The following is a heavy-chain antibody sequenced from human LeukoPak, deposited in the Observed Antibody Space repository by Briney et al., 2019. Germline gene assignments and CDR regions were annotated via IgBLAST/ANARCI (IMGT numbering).Heavy chain of an antibody. V-gene: IGHV1-18*01. J-gene: IGHJ4*02. CDR1: GYTFTNSG. Sequence: ASVKVSCKASGYTFTNSGISWMRQAPGQGLEWMGWITTYNGYTNYAQKFQGRVTMTTDKYTSTAYMELRSLRSDDAAVYYCARLSGSYYIFDYWGQGTLVTVSS. CDR3: ARLSGSYYIFDY. D-gene: IGHD1-26*01. CDR2: ITTYNGYT.